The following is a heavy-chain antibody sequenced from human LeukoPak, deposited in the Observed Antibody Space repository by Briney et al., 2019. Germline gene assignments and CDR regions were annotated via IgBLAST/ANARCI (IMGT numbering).Heavy chain of an antibody. CDR3: ARLLSCNDGVCDRPSDY. J-gene: IGHJ4*02. D-gene: IGHD2-8*01. Sequence: GESLKISCKGSGYSFPSYWIAWVRQMPGKGLEWMGIIYPGDSDTRYSPSFQGQVTFSADKSISAAYLQWSSLKASDTAMYYCARLLSCNDGVCDRPSDYWGQGTLVTVSS. V-gene: IGHV5-51*01. CDR2: IYPGDSDT. CDR1: GYSFPSYW.